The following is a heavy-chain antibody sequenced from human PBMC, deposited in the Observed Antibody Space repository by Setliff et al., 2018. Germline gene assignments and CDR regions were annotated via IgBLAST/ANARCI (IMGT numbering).Heavy chain of an antibody. CDR2: VYTSGST. CDR1: GGSIRNYY. J-gene: IGHJ4*02. D-gene: IGHD3-22*01. Sequence: SETLSLTCTVSGGSIRNYYWSWIRQPPGKGLEWIGYVYTSGSTNYNPSLKSRVTISVDTSKNQFSLRLSSLTAADTAVYYCARHRRDSSGNYFVGLYYFDYWGQGTPVTVSS. CDR3: ARHRRDSSGNYFVGLYYFDY. V-gene: IGHV4-59*08.